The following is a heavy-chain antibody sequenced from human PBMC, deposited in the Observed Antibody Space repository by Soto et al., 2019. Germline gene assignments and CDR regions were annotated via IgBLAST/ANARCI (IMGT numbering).Heavy chain of an antibody. D-gene: IGHD6-19*01. J-gene: IGHJ5*02. CDR3: AIERHEQCLNWFDP. CDR1: GFSFSSYW. CDR2: IKQDGSEK. Sequence: GGSLRLCCAASGFSFSSYWMSWVRQAPGKGLEWVANIKQDGSEKYYVDSVKGRFTISRDNAKNSLYLQMNSLRAEDTAVYYCAIERHEQCLNWFDPSAQRTPVTVS. V-gene: IGHV3-7*01.